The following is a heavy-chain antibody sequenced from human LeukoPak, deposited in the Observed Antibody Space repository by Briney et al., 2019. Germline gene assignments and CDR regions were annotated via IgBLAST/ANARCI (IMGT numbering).Heavy chain of an antibody. D-gene: IGHD1-26*01. CDR2: INSDGSST. CDR3: ARRSSGSPPYYFGY. Sequence: GGSLRLSCAASGLTFSSYWMHWVRQAPGRGLVWVSRINSDGSSTSYADSVKGRFTISRDNAKNTLYLQMNSLRAEDTAVYYCARRSSGSPPYYFGYWGQGTLVTVSS. CDR1: GLTFSSYW. V-gene: IGHV3-74*01. J-gene: IGHJ4*02.